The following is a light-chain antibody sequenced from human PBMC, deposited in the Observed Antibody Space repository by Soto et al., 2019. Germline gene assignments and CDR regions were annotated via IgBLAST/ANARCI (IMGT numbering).Light chain of an antibody. V-gene: IGKV3-15*01. CDR2: GAS. J-gene: IGKJ4*01. CDR1: QSISTN. Sequence: EIVMTQSPATLSVSPGERVSLSCRASQSISTNLAWYQQKPGQAPRLLIYGASTRDTHIPDRFSGTGSETEFTLSVSSLQSEDFAIYYCQQYYDWPLVTFGGGTKVDIK. CDR3: QQYYDWPLVT.